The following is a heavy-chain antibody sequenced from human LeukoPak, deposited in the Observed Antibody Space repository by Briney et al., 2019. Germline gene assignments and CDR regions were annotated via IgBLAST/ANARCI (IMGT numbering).Heavy chain of an antibody. CDR1: GGSISSYY. CDR2: IYYSGTT. CDR3: ARVPYYYGSGKGPYNWFDP. Sequence: SETLSLTCSVSGGSISSYYWSWIRQPPGKGLEWIGYIYYSGTTNYNPSLKSRVTISVDTSKNQFSLKLSSVTAADTAVYYCARVPYYYGSGKGPYNWFDPWGQGTLVTVSS. V-gene: IGHV4-59*12. J-gene: IGHJ5*02. D-gene: IGHD3-10*01.